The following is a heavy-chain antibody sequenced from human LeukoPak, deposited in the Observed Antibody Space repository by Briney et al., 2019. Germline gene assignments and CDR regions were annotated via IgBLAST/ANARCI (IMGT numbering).Heavy chain of an antibody. Sequence: GGSLRLSCTASGFTFSNYDMHWVRQAPGKGLEWVALIRNDGSEKYYAHSVKRRITISRDNSKNTLYVQMNRLRAEDTAVSYCAELGITMIGSVWGKGTTVTISS. CDR2: IRNDGSEK. CDR1: GFTFSNYD. J-gene: IGHJ6*04. V-gene: IGHV3-30*02. CDR3: AELGITMIGSV. D-gene: IGHD3-10*02.